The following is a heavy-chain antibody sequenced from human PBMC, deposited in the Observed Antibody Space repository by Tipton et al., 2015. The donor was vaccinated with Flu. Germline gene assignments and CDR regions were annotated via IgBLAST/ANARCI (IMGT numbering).Heavy chain of an antibody. V-gene: IGHV4-34*01. CDR1: GGSFSGYY. CDR3: ARGLGIAAAGTLGSDY. J-gene: IGHJ4*02. Sequence: TLSLTCAVYGGSFSGYYWSWIRQPPGKGLEWIGEINHSGSTNYNPSLKSRVTISVDTSKNQFSLKLSSVTAADTAVYYCARGLGIAAAGTLGSDYWGQGTLVTVSS. D-gene: IGHD6-13*01. CDR2: INHSGST.